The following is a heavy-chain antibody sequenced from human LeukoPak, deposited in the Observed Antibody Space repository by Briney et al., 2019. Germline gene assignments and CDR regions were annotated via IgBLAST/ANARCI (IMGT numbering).Heavy chain of an antibody. Sequence: GESLKISCKASGYSFTSYWIGWVRQMPGKGLEWMGIIYPGDSNTRYSPSFQSQVTISADKTISTAHLQWSSLKASDTAMYYCARLYCGGDCYPSWDAFDIWGQGTMVTVSS. CDR2: IYPGDSNT. J-gene: IGHJ3*02. CDR3: ARLYCGGDCYPSWDAFDI. D-gene: IGHD2-21*02. CDR1: GYSFTSYW. V-gene: IGHV5-51*01.